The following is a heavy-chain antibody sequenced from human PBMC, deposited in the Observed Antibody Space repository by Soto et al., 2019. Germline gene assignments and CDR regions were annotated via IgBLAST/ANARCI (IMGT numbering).Heavy chain of an antibody. D-gene: IGHD6-19*01. J-gene: IGHJ4*02. V-gene: IGHV1-18*01. CDR2: ISAYNGNT. CDR3: ARDRASSGWQNYDY. Sequence: ASKKVSCKASGYTFTSYGIGWVRQAPGQGLEWMGWISAYNGNTNYAQKLQGRVTMTTDTSTSTAYMELRSLRSDDTAVYYCARDRASSGWQNYDYWGQGTLVSVSS. CDR1: GYTFTSYG.